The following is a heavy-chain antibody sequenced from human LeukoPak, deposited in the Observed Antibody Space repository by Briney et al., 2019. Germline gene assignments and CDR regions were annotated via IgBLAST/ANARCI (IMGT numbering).Heavy chain of an antibody. CDR3: ASDPVDSGSYFI. CDR2: INPNSGGA. CDR1: GYTFTGYY. J-gene: IGHJ3*02. Sequence: ASVKVSCKASGYTFTGYYMHWVRQAPGQGLEWMGWINPNSGGANYAQKFQGRVTMTRDTSISTAYMELSRLRSDDTAVYYCASDPVDSGSYFIWGQGTMVTVSS. D-gene: IGHD1-26*01. V-gene: IGHV1-2*02.